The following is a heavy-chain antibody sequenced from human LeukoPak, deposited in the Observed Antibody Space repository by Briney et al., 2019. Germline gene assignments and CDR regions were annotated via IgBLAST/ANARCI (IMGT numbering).Heavy chain of an antibody. V-gene: IGHV3-11*04. Sequence: GGSLRLSCAAFGFTFSDHAMDWVRQAPGKGLEWVSYISSSGSTIYYADSVKGRFTISRDNAKNSLYLQMNSLRAEDTAVYYCARAAMVNYFDYWGQGTLVTVSS. CDR1: GFTFSDHA. CDR2: ISSSGSTI. CDR3: ARAAMVNYFDY. D-gene: IGHD5-18*01. J-gene: IGHJ4*02.